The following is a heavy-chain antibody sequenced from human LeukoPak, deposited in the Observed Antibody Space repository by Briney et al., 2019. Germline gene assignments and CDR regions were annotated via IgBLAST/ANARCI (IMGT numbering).Heavy chain of an antibody. Sequence: GGSLRLSCAASGFSFSSNSMSWVRQAPGKGLEWVANIKQDGSEENYVDSVKGRFTISRDNAKNSLYLQINSLRVEDTAVYYCARGVRWFGPWGQGTLVTVSS. CDR1: GFSFSSNS. V-gene: IGHV3-7*01. D-gene: IGHD3-3*01. J-gene: IGHJ5*02. CDR2: IKQDGSEE. CDR3: ARGVRWFGP.